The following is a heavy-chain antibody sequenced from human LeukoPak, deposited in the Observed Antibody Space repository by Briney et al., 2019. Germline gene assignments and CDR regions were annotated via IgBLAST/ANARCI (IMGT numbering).Heavy chain of an antibody. CDR3: ARAYCSSTSCLYYFDY. V-gene: IGHV1-3*01. CDR1: GYTFTSYG. CDR2: INAGNGNT. D-gene: IGHD2-2*01. Sequence: ASVKVSCKASGYTFTSYGISWVRQAPGQGLEWMGWINAGNGNTKYSQKFQGRVTITRDTSASTAYMELSSLRSEDTAVYYCARAYCSSTSCLYYFDYWGQGTLVTVSS. J-gene: IGHJ4*02.